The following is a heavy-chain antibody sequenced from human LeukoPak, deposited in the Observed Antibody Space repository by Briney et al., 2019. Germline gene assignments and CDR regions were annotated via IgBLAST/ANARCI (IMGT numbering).Heavy chain of an antibody. V-gene: IGHV7-4-1*02. Sequence: ASVKVSCRASGYTFTNYGVNWVRQAPGQGLEWMGWINTDTRNPTYAQGFTGRFVFSLDTSLSTTYLQISSLKAEDTAVYYCARDKYQLPYEIDYWGQGTLVTVSS. D-gene: IGHD2-2*01. J-gene: IGHJ4*02. CDR1: GYTFTNYG. CDR2: INTDTRNP. CDR3: ARDKYQLPYEIDY.